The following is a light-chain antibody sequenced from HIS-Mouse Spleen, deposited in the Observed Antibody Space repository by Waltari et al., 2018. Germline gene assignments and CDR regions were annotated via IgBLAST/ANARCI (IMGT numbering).Light chain of an antibody. CDR3: YSTDSSGNHRV. J-gene: IGLJ2*01. V-gene: IGLV3-10*01. Sequence: SYELPQPPSVSVSPGQPARITCSGDACPKKYASWYQQKSGQAPVLVIYEDSKRPSGIPERFSGSSSGTMATLTISGAQVEDEADYYCYSTDSSGNHRVFGGGTKLTVL. CDR2: EDS. CDR1: ACPKKY.